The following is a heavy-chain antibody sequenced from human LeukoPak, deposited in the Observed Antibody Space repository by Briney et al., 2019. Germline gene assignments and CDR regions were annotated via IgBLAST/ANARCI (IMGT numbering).Heavy chain of an antibody. J-gene: IGHJ4*02. Sequence: ASVKVSCKASGYTFTSYAMHWVRQAPGQRLEWMGWSNGGNGNTKYSQEFQGRGTITRDTSASTAYMELSSLRSEYMAVYYCARGIYSSSWPLDYWGQGTLVTVSS. CDR3: ARGIYSSSWPLDY. V-gene: IGHV1-3*02. D-gene: IGHD6-13*01. CDR2: SNGGNGNT. CDR1: GYTFTSYA.